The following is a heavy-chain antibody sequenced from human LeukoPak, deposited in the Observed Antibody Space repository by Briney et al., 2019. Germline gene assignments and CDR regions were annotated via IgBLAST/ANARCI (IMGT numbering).Heavy chain of an antibody. V-gene: IGHV3-9*01. CDR3: AKESGRNVGALAD. CDR2: ISWNSGSI. D-gene: IGHD1-26*01. Sequence: GRSLRLSCAASGFTFDDYAMHWVRQAPGKGLEWVSGISWNSGSIGYADSVKGRFTISRDNAKNSLYLQMNSLRAEDTALYYCAKESGRNVGALADWGQGTLVTVSS. J-gene: IGHJ4*02. CDR1: GFTFDDYA.